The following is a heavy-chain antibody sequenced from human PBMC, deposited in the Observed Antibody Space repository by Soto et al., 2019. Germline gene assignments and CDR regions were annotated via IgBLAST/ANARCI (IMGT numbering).Heavy chain of an antibody. D-gene: IGHD6-19*01. V-gene: IGHV1-8*01. CDR2: MNPNSGNT. J-gene: IGHJ5*02. CDR1: GYTFTSYD. Sequence: QVQLVQSGAEVKKPGASVKVSCKTSGYTFTSYDIHWVRQATGQGPEWMGWMNPNSGNTVYAQKFQGRITXTXXTSMSTAYMELSSLRPEDTAVYYCARPRFGAVAGTWGQGTLVTVSS. CDR3: ARPRFGAVAGT.